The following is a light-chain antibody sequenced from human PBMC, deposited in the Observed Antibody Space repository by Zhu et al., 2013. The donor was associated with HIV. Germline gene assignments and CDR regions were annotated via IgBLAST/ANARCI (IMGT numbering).Light chain of an antibody. CDR3: QQYNRYPLT. V-gene: IGKV1-13*02. J-gene: IGKJ4*01. Sequence: IQLTQSPSSLSASVGVTVTIACRASEDVRSAVAWYQHQPGKEPKLLVYDASTLDDGVPSRFSGGGSGTEFTLTISDLHREDLAVYYCQQYNRYPLTFGAGTKV. CDR1: EDVRSA. CDR2: DAS.